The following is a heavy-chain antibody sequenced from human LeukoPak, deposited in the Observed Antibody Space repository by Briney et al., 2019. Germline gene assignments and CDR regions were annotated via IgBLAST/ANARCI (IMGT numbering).Heavy chain of an antibody. V-gene: IGHV4-31*03. J-gene: IGHJ5*02. CDR1: GGSISSGGYY. CDR3: ARAPNPTAPFDP. CDR2: IYNSGST. Sequence: PSETLSLTCTVSGGSISSGGYYWSWIRQHPGKGLERIGYIYNSGSTYYNPSLKSRVTISVDTSKNQFSLKLSSVTAADTAVYYCARAPNPTAPFDPWGQGTLVTVSS.